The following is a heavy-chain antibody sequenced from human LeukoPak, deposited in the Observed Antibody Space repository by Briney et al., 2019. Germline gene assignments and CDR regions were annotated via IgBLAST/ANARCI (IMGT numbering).Heavy chain of an antibody. V-gene: IGHV3-33*01. CDR2: IWYDGSNK. CDR1: GFTFSSYG. Sequence: GGSLRLSCAASGFTFSSYGMHWVRQAPGKGLEWVAVIWYDGSNKYYADSVKGRFTISRDNSKNTLYLQMNSLRAEDTAVYYCARDSRLDPDDYWGQGTLVTVSS. CDR3: ARDSRLDPDDY. J-gene: IGHJ4*02.